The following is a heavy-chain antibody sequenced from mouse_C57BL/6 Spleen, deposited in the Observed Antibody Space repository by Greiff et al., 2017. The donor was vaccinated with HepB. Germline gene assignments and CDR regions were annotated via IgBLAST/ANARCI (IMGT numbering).Heavy chain of an antibody. CDR1: GYTFTDYE. D-gene: IGHD4-1*02. V-gene: IGHV1-15*01. Sequence: VQRVESGAELVRPGASVTLSCKASGYTFTDYEMHWVKQTPVHGLEWIGAIDPETGGTAYNQKFKGKAILTADKSSSTAYMELRSLTSEDSAVYYCTRPTGTWFAYWGQGTLVTVSA. CDR3: TRPTGTWFAY. J-gene: IGHJ3*01. CDR2: IDPETGGT.